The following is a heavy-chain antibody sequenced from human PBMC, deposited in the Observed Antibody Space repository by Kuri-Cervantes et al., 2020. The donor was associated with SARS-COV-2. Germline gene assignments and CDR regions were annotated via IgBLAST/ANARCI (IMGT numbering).Heavy chain of an antibody. CDR3: ARGGVDTAMGADY. CDR1: GGSVSSRSYY. J-gene: IGHJ4*02. D-gene: IGHD5-18*01. CDR2: IYHSGST. V-gene: IGHV4-39*07. Sequence: SETLSLTCTVSGGSVSSRSYYWGWIRQPPGKGLEWIGSIYHSGSTYYNPSLKSRVTISVDTSKNQFSLKLSSVTAADTAVYYCARGGVDTAMGADYWGQGTQVTVSS.